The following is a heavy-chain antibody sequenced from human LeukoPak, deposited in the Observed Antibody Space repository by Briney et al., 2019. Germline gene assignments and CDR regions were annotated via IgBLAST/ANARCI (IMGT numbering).Heavy chain of an antibody. CDR1: GGSISSGSYY. CDR2: IYTSGST. J-gene: IGHJ3*02. Sequence: SETLSLTCTVSGGSISSGSYYWSWIRQPAGKGLEWIGRIYTSGSTNYNPSLKSRVTISVDTSKNQFSLKLSSVTAADTAVYYCARWSYYDSSGYYATHAFDIWGQGTMVTVSS. V-gene: IGHV4-61*02. CDR3: ARWSYYDSSGYYATHAFDI. D-gene: IGHD3-22*01.